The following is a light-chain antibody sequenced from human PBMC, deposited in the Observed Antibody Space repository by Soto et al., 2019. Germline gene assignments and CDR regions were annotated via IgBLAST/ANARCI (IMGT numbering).Light chain of an antibody. CDR3: QQYNSLWA. Sequence: ASVGDRVTITFRASQSISSWLAWYQQKPGTAPKFLIYDASTLESGVPSRFSGSGSGTEFTLTISSLQPDDFATYYCQQYNSLWAFGQGTKVDIK. CDR1: QSISSW. CDR2: DAS. J-gene: IGKJ1*01. V-gene: IGKV1-5*01.